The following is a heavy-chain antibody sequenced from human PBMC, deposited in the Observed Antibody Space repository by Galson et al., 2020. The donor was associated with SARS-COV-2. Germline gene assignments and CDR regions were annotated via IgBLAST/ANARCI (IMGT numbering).Heavy chain of an antibody. CDR2: GSDK. J-gene: IGHJ3*02. Sequence: GSDKFYADSVKGRFTISIDNSKNTLDLQMNSLRADDTAVYYCAREPRVPGTFDIWGQGTMVIVSS. V-gene: IGHV3-30*07. CDR3: AREPRVPGTFDI.